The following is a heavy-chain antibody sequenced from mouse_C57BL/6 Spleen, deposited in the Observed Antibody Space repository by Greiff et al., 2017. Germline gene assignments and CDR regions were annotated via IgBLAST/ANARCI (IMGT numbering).Heavy chain of an antibody. CDR2: IDPEDGDT. J-gene: IGHJ1*03. CDR3: TTLQEAFDV. V-gene: IGHV14-1*01. CDR1: GFNIKDYY. Sequence: VQLQQSGAELVRPGASVKLSCTASGFNIKDYYMHWVQQRPEQGLEWIGRIDPEDGDTEYAPKFQGKATMTADKSSNTAYLQLSSLTSEDTAVYYCTTLQEAFDVWGTGTTVTVSS.